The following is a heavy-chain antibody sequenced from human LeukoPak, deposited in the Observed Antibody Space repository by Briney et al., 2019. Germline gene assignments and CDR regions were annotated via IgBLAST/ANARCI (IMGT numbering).Heavy chain of an antibody. V-gene: IGHV3-30*02. CDR2: IRYDGSNK. CDR3: AKERDTAMVTIDY. CDR1: GFTFSSYG. D-gene: IGHD5-18*01. Sequence: GGSLRLSCAASGFTFSSYGMLWVRQAPGKGLEWVAFIRYDGSNKYYADSVKGRFTISRDNSKNTLYLQMNSLRAEDTAVYYCAKERDTAMVTIDYWGQGTLVTVSS. J-gene: IGHJ4*02.